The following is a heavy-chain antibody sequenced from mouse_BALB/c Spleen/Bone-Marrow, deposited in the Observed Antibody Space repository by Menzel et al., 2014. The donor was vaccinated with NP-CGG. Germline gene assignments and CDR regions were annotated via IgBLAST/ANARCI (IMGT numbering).Heavy chain of an antibody. D-gene: IGHD1-1*01. V-gene: IGHV1-7*01. J-gene: IGHJ3*01. Sequence: QVQLQQSGAELAKPGASVKMSCKASGYTFTTYWMHWVKQRPGQGLEWIGYINPSTDYIEYNQKFKDKATLTADKSSSTAYMQLSSLTSEDSAVYYCATYVGFAFWGQGTLVTVSA. CDR1: GYTFTTYW. CDR3: ATYVGFAF. CDR2: INPSTDYI.